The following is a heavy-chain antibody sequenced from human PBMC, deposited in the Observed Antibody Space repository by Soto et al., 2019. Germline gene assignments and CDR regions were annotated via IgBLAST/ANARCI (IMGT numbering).Heavy chain of an antibody. J-gene: IGHJ4*02. Sequence: QLQLQESGPGLVKPSETLSLTCTVSGGSISSSSYYWGWIRQPPGKGLEWIGSIYYSGSTYYNPSLKSRVTISVDTSKNQFSLKLSSVTAADTAVYYCARGTVGASSFDYWGQGTLVTVSS. D-gene: IGHD1-26*01. V-gene: IGHV4-39*01. CDR1: GGSISSSSYY. CDR3: ARGTVGASSFDY. CDR2: IYYSGST.